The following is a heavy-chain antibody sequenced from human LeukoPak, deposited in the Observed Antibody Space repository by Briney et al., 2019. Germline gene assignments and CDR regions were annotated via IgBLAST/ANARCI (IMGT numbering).Heavy chain of an antibody. V-gene: IGHV1-2*02. J-gene: IGHJ6*02. D-gene: IGHD2-2*01. Sequence: ASVKVSCKASGYTFTGYYMHWVRQAPGQGLEWMGWINPNSGGTNYAQKFQGRVTMTRDTSISTAYMELSRLRSDDTAVYYCARASLGYCSSTSCYGGYYYYGMDVWGQGTTVTVSS. CDR3: ARASLGYCSSTSCYGGYYYYGMDV. CDR1: GYTFTGYY. CDR2: INPNSGGT.